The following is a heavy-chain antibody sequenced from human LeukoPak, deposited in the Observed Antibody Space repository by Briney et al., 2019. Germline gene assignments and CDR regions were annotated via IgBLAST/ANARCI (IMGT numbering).Heavy chain of an antibody. CDR1: GGSISSTGSF. D-gene: IGHD2-15*01. CDR3: WLEKVVAAYFDS. V-gene: IGHV4-39*07. J-gene: IGHJ4*02. Sequence: SETLSLTCTVSGGSISSTGSFWGWIRQPPGKGLEWIGSIYSGGITYYNPSLKSRVTISEDTSKNQFSLKMTSMTAADAAIYYCWLEKVVAAYFDSWGQGTLVTVSS. CDR2: IYSGGIT.